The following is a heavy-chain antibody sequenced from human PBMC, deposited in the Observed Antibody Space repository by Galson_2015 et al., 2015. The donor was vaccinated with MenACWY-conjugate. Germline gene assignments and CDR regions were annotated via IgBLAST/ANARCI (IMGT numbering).Heavy chain of an antibody. CDR3: TREDY. CDR2: IYTGNGNT. Sequence: SVKVSCKASGYTLTNHVLHWVRQAPGQRLEWMGWIYTGNGNTEYSQKFQGRVTITRDTSASTAYMELSSLRSEDTAVYYCTREDYWGQGTLVTVSS. J-gene: IGHJ4*02. V-gene: IGHV1-3*04. CDR1: GYTLTNHV.